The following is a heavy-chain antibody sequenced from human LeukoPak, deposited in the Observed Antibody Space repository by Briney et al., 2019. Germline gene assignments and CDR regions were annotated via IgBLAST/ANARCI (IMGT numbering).Heavy chain of an antibody. CDR2: ISSSSSYI. D-gene: IGHD3-9*01. Sequence: GGSLRLSCAASGFTFSSYAMHWVRQAPGKGLEWVSSISSSSSYIYYADSVKGRFTISRDNAKNSLYLQMNSLRAEDTAVYYCARELGYFDWLLPTGDYYYGMDVWGQGTTVTVSS. CDR1: GFTFSSYA. V-gene: IGHV3-21*01. J-gene: IGHJ6*02. CDR3: ARELGYFDWLLPTGDYYYGMDV.